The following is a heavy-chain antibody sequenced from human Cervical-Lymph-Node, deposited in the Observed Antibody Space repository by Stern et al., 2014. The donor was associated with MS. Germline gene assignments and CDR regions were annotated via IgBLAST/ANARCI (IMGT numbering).Heavy chain of an antibody. CDR1: GFTLSSYA. J-gene: IGHJ6*02. V-gene: IGHV3-30*01. CDR2: ISYDGSDK. CDR3: ARVWTTFSVHYYYGMDV. Sequence: DQLVESGGGVVQPGRSLRLSCAASGFTLSSYALHWVRQAPGKGLAWVAVISYDGSDKYYANPVKGRFPISRDNSKTTLDLKMNRLSPEATAVYSCARVWTTFSVHYYYGMDVWGQGTTVPVSS. D-gene: IGHD2/OR15-2a*01.